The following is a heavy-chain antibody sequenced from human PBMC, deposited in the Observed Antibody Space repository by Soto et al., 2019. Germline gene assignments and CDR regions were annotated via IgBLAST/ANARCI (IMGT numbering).Heavy chain of an antibody. Sequence: SETLSLTCTVSGGSISSYYWSWIRQPPGKGLEWIGYIYYSGSTNYNPSLKSRVTISVDTSKNQFSLKLSSVTAADTAVYYCASSYPFGAPIGYYFDYWGQGTLVTVSS. CDR1: GGSISSYY. D-gene: IGHD5-12*01. V-gene: IGHV4-59*01. J-gene: IGHJ4*02. CDR3: ASSYPFGAPIGYYFDY. CDR2: IYYSGST.